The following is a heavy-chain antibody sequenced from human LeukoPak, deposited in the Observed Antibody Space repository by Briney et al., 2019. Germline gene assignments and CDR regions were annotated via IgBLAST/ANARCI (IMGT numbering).Heavy chain of an antibody. J-gene: IGHJ4*02. CDR1: DGSLSGFF. CDR2: INHSGTT. Sequence: SETLSPTCGVYDGSLSGFFWSWIRQPPGGGLEWIGEINHSGTTNLNPSLKSRVTISVDTPKKQFSLKLSSVTAADTAVYYCARRKITIFGVALDYWGQGILVTVSS. D-gene: IGHD3-3*01. CDR3: ARRKITIFGVALDY. V-gene: IGHV4-34*01.